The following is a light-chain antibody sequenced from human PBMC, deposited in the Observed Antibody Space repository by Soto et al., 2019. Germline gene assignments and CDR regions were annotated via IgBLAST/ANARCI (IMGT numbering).Light chain of an antibody. Sequence: DIQMTQSPSTLSASVGDRVTITCRASQSISSWLAWYQQKPGKAPKLLIYDASSLESGVPSRFSGSGSGTEFTLTISSLQPDDCASYYCQQYNSYSSWTFCQGTKVEIK. CDR1: QSISSW. V-gene: IGKV1-5*01. CDR3: QQYNSYSSWT. J-gene: IGKJ1*01. CDR2: DAS.